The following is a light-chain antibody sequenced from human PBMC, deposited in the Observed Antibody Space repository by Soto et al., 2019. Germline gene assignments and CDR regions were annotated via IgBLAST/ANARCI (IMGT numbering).Light chain of an antibody. CDR1: QNINTY. Sequence: EIVLTQSPATLSSSPGERATLSCRASQNINTYLAWYQQKPGQAPRLLIYDASDRATDIPARFSGSGSGTAFTLTISGLEPEDFALYYCQQRYNWPLTFGGGTKVEIE. V-gene: IGKV3-11*01. CDR3: QQRYNWPLT. CDR2: DAS. J-gene: IGKJ4*01.